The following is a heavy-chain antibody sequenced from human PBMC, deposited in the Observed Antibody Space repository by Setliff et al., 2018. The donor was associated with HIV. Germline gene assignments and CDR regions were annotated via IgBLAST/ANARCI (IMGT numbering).Heavy chain of an antibody. Sequence: GASVKVSCKASGDTFSNSALTWVRQAPGQGLEWMGGSIPLFGTVKYAQKFQGRVTITTDESTITSYMELSSLRSEDTAVYYCARDRSYYPNYFDFWGQGTLVTVSS. J-gene: IGHJ4*02. CDR1: GDTFSNSA. V-gene: IGHV1-69*05. CDR3: ARDRSYYPNYFDF. CDR2: SIPLFGTV. D-gene: IGHD3-10*01.